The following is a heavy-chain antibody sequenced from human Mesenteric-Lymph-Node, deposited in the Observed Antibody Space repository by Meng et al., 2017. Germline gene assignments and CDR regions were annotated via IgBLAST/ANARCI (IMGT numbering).Heavy chain of an antibody. CDR1: GFTVSSYY. Sequence: GGSLRLSCAASGFTVSSYYMSWVRQAPGKGLEWVSSITRGGSTFHADSVKGRFTISRDNSKNTLSLQMNSLRVDDTAVYYCARLYSGSVDYWGQGTLVTV. D-gene: IGHD1-26*01. V-gene: IGHV3-66*02. CDR2: ITRGGST. CDR3: ARLYSGSVDY. J-gene: IGHJ4*02.